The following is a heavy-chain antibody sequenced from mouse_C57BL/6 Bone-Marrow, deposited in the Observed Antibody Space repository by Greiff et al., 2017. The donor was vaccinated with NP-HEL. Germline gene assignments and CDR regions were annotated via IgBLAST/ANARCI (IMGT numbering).Heavy chain of an antibody. CDR3: ARMGPLYYGSTYWYFDV. Sequence: QVQLQQSGAELARPGASVKLSCKASGYTFTSYGISWVKQRTGQGLEWIGEIYPRSGNTYYNEKFKGKATLTADKSSSTAYMELRSLTSEDSAVYFCARMGPLYYGSTYWYFDVWGTGTTVTVSS. V-gene: IGHV1-81*01. CDR1: GYTFTSYG. CDR2: IYPRSGNT. J-gene: IGHJ1*03. D-gene: IGHD1-1*01.